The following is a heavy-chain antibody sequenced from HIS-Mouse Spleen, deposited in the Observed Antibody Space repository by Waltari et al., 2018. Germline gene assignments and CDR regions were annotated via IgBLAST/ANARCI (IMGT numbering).Heavy chain of an antibody. CDR2: IYSGGST. D-gene: IGHD7-27*01. V-gene: IGHV3-66*01. CDR3: ARSNWYFDY. J-gene: IGHJ4*02. CDR1: GFPVSSNY. Sequence: EVQLVESGGGLVQPGGSLRLACAASGFPVSSNYRSWVRQAPGKGLEWVSVIYSGGSTYYADSVKGRFTISRDNSKNTLYLQLNSLRAEDTAVYYCARSNWYFDYWGQGTLVTVSS.